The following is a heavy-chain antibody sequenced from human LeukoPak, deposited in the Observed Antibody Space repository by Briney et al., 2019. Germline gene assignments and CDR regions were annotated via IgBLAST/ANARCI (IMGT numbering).Heavy chain of an antibody. J-gene: IGHJ4*02. CDR3: ARGTQPYCSGGSCYSDY. D-gene: IGHD2-15*01. Sequence: PGGSLRLSCAASGFIFSSYNLNWVRQAPGKGLEWVSSISSSSSYIYYADSMKGRFTISRDNAKNSLYLQMNSLRAEDTAVYYCARGTQPYCSGGSCYSDYWGQGTLVTVSS. CDR2: ISSSSSYI. V-gene: IGHV3-21*01. CDR1: GFIFSSYN.